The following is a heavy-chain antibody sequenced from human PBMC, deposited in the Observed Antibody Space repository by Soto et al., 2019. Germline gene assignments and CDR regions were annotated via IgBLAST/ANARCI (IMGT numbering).Heavy chain of an antibody. D-gene: IGHD2-8*01. J-gene: IGHJ6*02. V-gene: IGHV1-69*13. CDR2: IIPDFGTP. Sequence: ASVKVSCKASGGTFSKFTINWVRQAPGQGLEWMGGIIPDFGTPNYAQKFQGRVTITADESTSTAYMDLSSLRSEDTAVYYCARSFCTNDICYSSRDNYYYYYYMDVWGQGTTVTVS. CDR3: ARSFCTNDICYSSRDNYYYYYYMDV. CDR1: GGTFSKFT.